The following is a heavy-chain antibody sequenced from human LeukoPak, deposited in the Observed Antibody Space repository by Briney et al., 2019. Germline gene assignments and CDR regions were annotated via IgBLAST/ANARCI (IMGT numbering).Heavy chain of an antibody. CDR2: INPNSGGT. V-gene: IGHV1-2*06. CDR1: GYTFTGYY. J-gene: IGHJ4*02. CDR3: ASIGYCSGGSCYSIYYFDY. D-gene: IGHD2-15*01. Sequence: ASVKVSCKASGYTFTGYYMHWVRQAPGQGLEWMGRINPNSGGTNHAQKFQGRVTMTRDTSISTAYMELSRLRSDDTAVYYCASIGYCSGGSCYSIYYFDYWGQGTLVTVSS.